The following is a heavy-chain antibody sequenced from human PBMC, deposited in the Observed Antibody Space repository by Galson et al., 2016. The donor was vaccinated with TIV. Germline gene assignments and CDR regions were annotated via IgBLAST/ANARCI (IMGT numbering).Heavy chain of an antibody. V-gene: IGHV5-51*01. Sequence: QSGAEVKKPGESLRISCKASEYFFGAYWIGWVRQMSGKGLEWMGIVYPGDPQTRYSPSFEGQVTLSVDKSISTAYLQWSSLRASDTAMYYCARLQGIGSGSYYGFWGQGTLVTVSS. CDR3: ARLQGIGSGSYYGF. D-gene: IGHD3-10*01. CDR1: EYFFGAYW. CDR2: VYPGDPQT. J-gene: IGHJ4*02.